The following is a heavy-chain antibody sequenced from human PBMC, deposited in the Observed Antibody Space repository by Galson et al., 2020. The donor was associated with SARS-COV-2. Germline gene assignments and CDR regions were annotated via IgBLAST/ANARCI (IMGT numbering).Heavy chain of an antibody. Sequence: GGSLRLSCAASGFTFSSYSMNWVRQAPGKGLEWVSYISSSSSTIYYADSVKGRFTISRENAKNSLYLQMNSLRAEDTAVYYCARDPGGSGWYVWGQGTLVTVSS. J-gene: IGHJ4*02. CDR1: GFTFSSYS. CDR3: ARDPGGSGWYV. D-gene: IGHD6-19*01. CDR2: ISSSSSTI. V-gene: IGHV3-48*04.